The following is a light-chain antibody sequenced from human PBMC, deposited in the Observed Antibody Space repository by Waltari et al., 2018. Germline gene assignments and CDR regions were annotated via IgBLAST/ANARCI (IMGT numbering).Light chain of an antibody. CDR2: DTS. CDR1: QTVRTTY. J-gene: IGKJ4*01. CDR3: QQYDISPLT. V-gene: IGKV3-20*01. Sequence: EIVLTQSPGTLSLSPGERATLSCRASQTVRTTYLAWYQQKPGQAPTLVIHDTSSGATGIPDRFSGSGSGTDFSLTISSLEPEDFAVYYCQQYDISPLTFGGGTKVETK.